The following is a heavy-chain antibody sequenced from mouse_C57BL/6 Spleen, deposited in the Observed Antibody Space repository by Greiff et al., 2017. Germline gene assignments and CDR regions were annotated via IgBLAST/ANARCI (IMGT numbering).Heavy chain of an antibody. CDR1: GYSFTGYY. Sequence: EVQRVESGPELVKPGASVKISCKASGYSFTGYYMNWVKQRPEKSLEWIGEINPSTGGTTYNQKFKAKATLTVDKSSSTAYMQLKSLTSEDSAVYYCARRTKYYGSSHWYFDVWGTGTTVTVSS. CDR3: ARRTKYYGSSHWYFDV. CDR2: INPSTGGT. V-gene: IGHV1-42*01. D-gene: IGHD1-1*01. J-gene: IGHJ1*03.